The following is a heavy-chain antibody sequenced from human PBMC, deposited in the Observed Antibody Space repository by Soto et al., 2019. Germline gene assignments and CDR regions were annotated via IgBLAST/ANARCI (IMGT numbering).Heavy chain of an antibody. V-gene: IGHV4-59*01. CDR2: IYYSGST. D-gene: IGHD3-16*01. J-gene: IGHJ5*02. CDR1: GGYIRSYD. CDR3: GRVPVDTYMIYWSDP. Sequence: TSETLSLTCTVSGGYIRSYDQSWIRQTQGEGLEWIGYIYYSGSTNYNPSLKSRLTMSIDTSRNLFSLRLDSVTAADTAVYYCGRVPVDTYMIYWSDPWGQGTLVTVSS.